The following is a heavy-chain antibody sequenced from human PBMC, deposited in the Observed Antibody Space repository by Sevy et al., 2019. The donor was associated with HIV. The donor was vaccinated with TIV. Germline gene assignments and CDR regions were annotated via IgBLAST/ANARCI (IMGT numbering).Heavy chain of an antibody. D-gene: IGHD2-15*01. J-gene: IGHJ4*02. V-gene: IGHV1-2*06. CDR3: ARAYCSDGSCYEGAY. CDR1: GYTFTGYY. CDR2: ISPMNGDT. Sequence: ASVKVSCKASGYTFTGYYIHWVRQAPGQGLEWMGRISPMNGDTDYAQKFQGRVTMTRDTSISAAYLDVTRLRSDDTATYYCARAYCSDGSCYEGAYWGQGTLVTVYS.